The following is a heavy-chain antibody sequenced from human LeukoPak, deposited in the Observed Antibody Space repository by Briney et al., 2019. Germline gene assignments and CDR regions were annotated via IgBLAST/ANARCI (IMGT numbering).Heavy chain of an antibody. V-gene: IGHV3-21*01. Sequence: GGSPRLSCAASGFTFSSYSMNWVRQAPGKGLEWVSSISSSSSYIYYADSVKGRFTISRDNAKNSLYLQMNSLRAEDTAVYYCARDPALVAATPYYFDYWGQGTLVTVSS. CDR3: ARDPALVAATPYYFDY. CDR1: GFTFSSYS. D-gene: IGHD2-15*01. CDR2: ISSSSSYI. J-gene: IGHJ4*02.